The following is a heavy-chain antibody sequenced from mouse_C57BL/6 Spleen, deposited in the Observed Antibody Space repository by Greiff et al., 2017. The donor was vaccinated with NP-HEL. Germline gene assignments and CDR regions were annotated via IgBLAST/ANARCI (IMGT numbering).Heavy chain of an antibody. Sequence: EVQGVEPGGGLVKPGASLKLSCAASGFTFSDYGMHWVRQAPEKGLEWVAYISSGSSTIYYADTVKGRFTMSRDNAKNTLFLQMTSLRSEDAAMYYCARAPNWAYYFDDWGQGTTLTVSS. CDR2: ISSGSSTI. CDR1: GFTFSDYG. V-gene: IGHV5-17*01. J-gene: IGHJ2*01. D-gene: IGHD4-1*01. CDR3: ARAPNWAYYFDD.